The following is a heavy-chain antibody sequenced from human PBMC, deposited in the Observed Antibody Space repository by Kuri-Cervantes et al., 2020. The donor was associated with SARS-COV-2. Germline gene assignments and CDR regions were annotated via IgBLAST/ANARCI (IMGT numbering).Heavy chain of an antibody. D-gene: IGHD6-19*01. V-gene: IGHV5-51*01. CDR1: GYSFTSYW. CDR2: IYPGDSDT. CDR3: ARHSSSSGWYLDY. Sequence: KVSCKGSGYSFTSYWIGWARQMPGKGLEWMGIIYPGDSDTRYSPSFQGQVTISADKSISTAYLQWSSLKASDTAMYYCARHSSSSGWYLDYWGQGTLVTVSS. J-gene: IGHJ4*02.